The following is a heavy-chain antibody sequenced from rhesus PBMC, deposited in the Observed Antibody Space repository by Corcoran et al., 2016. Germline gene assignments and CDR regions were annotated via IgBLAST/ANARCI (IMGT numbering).Heavy chain of an antibody. CDR3: ATGGFTTYRDN. V-gene: IGHV4-80*01. J-gene: IGHJ4*01. Sequence: QVQLRESGPGLVKPSETLSLTCTVFGVPLSNYWWAWIRQPPGEGLEWIGDSDGNIYPSHYNPSLKVRVIISKDASKNQFSLRMTSLTVADTAIYYCATGGFTTYRDNWRQGVLVTVSS. D-gene: IGHD2-27*01. CDR2: SDGNIYPS. CDR1: GVPLSNYW.